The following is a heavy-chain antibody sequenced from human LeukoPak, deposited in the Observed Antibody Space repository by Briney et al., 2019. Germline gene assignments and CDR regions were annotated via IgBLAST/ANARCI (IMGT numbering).Heavy chain of an antibody. D-gene: IGHD3-10*01. CDR1: GYSISSGYY. Sequence: SETLSLTCAVSGYSISSGYYWGWIRQPPGKGLEWIGSIYHSGSTYYNPSLKSRVTISVDTSKNQFSLKLSSVTAADTAVYYCARASYGSGSYKDYWGQGTLVTVSS. CDR3: ARASYGSGSYKDY. J-gene: IGHJ4*02. CDR2: IYHSGST. V-gene: IGHV4-38-2*01.